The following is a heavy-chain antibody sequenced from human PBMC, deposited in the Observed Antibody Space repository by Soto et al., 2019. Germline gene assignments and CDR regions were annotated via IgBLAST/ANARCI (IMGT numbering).Heavy chain of an antibody. J-gene: IGHJ6*02. CDR1: GFTFTPYG. V-gene: IGHV3-30*18. CDR3: AKDRAWQAGRYFYGMDV. D-gene: IGHD3-10*01. CDR2: IPYDGTIK. Sequence: QVQLVESGGGVVQPGRSLRLSCAASGFTFTPYGMHWVRQVPGQGPEWVAVIPYDGTIKHYADSVKGRFTISRDNSNNTLYLEMHSLRTEDTALYYCAKDRAWQAGRYFYGMDVWGQGTTVTVSS.